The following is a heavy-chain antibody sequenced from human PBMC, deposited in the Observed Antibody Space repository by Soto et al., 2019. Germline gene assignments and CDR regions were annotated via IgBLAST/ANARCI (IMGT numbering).Heavy chain of an antibody. D-gene: IGHD3-10*01. J-gene: IGHJ4*02. V-gene: IGHV1-3*01. CDR3: ARDLGYYGSGSYFSL. Sequence: ASVKVSCKASGYTFTSYAMHWVRQAPGQRLEWMGWINAGNGNTKYSQKFQGRVTITRDTSASTAYMELSSLRSEDTAVYYCARDLGYYGSGSYFSLWGQGTLVTVLL. CDR1: GYTFTSYA. CDR2: INAGNGNT.